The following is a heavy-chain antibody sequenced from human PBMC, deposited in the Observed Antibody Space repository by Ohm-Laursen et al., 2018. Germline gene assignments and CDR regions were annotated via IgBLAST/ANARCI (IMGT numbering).Heavy chain of an antibody. J-gene: IGHJ5*02. CDR3: ARGGRYYDSSVYYP. V-gene: IGHV1-2*02. CDR1: GYTFTDYY. Sequence: ASVKVSCKASGYTFTDYYMHWVRQAPGQGLEWMGWINPNSGGTNYAQKFQGRVTMTSDTSTSTVYMELSSLRSEDSAVYYCARGGRYYDSSVYYPLGQGTLVTVSS. D-gene: IGHD3-22*01. CDR2: INPNSGGT.